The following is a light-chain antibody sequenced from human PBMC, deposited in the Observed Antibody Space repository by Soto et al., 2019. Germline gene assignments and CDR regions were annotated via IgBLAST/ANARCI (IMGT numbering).Light chain of an antibody. V-gene: IGKV3-15*01. Sequence: EIVMTQSPATLSLSPGQRATLSCRASQSVSSKLAWYQQRPGQAPRLLIYSASTRATGIPARFSGSGSGTEFTLSISSLQSEDFAVYYCQQYNTWPRTFGQGTKVDI. J-gene: IGKJ1*01. CDR3: QQYNTWPRT. CDR1: QSVSSK. CDR2: SAS.